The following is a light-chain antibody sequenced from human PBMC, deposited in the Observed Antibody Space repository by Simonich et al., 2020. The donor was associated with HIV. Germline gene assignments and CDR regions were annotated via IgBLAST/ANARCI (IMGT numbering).Light chain of an antibody. CDR2: LGS. CDR1: QSLLRSNVYYS. CDR3: MQALQTPFT. J-gene: IGKJ3*01. Sequence: DILMTKSPLSLPVTPGEPASISCRSSQSLLRSNVYYSLDWYLQKPGQSPQLLIYLGSNRASGVPDRFSGSGSGTDFTLKISRVEAEDVGVYYCMQALQTPFTFGPGTKVDIK. V-gene: IGKV2-28*01.